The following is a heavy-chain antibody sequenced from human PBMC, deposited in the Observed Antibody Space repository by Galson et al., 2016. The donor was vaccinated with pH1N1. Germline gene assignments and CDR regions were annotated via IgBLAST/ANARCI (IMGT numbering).Heavy chain of an antibody. CDR2: IYWDGNY. V-gene: IGHV2-5*02. Sequence: PALVKPTQTITLTCSFSGFSLSSRGVGVGWVRQSPGKAPQWLALIYWDGNYHYSPSLKTRLTITKDTTRNRVVLTMTNMAPVDTATFYCEHSVGNSVTTQEPFDYWGQVTLVTAAS. J-gene: IGHJ4*02. CDR1: GFSLSSRGVG. CDR3: EHSVGNSVTTQEPFDY. D-gene: IGHD4-17*01.